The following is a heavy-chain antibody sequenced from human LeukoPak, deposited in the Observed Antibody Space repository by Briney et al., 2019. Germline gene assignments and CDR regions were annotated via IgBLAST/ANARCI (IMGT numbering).Heavy chain of an antibody. D-gene: IGHD6-13*01. J-gene: IGHJ3*02. CDR2: IYYSGST. CDR3: ARHSITAGTEYAFDI. CDR1: GGSISSYY. V-gene: IGHV4-59*08. Sequence: SETLSLTCTVSGGSISSYYWSWIRQPPGKGLEWIGYIYYSGSTNYNPSLKSRVTISVDTSKNQFSLKLSSVTAADTAVYYCARHSITAGTEYAFDIWGQGTMVTVSS.